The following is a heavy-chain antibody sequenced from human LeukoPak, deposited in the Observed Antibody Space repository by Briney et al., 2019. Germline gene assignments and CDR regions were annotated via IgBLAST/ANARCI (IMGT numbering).Heavy chain of an antibody. J-gene: IGHJ4*02. CDR2: ISAYNGNT. CDR3: AREGEHEQGYSGYVGYFDY. D-gene: IGHD5-12*01. CDR1: GYTFTSYY. Sequence: VASVKVSCKASGYTFTSYYIHWVRQAPGQGLEWMGWISAYNGNTNYAQKLQGRVTMTTDTSTSTAYMELRSLRSDDTAVYYCAREGEHEQGYSGYVGYFDYWGQGTLVTVSS. V-gene: IGHV1-18*04.